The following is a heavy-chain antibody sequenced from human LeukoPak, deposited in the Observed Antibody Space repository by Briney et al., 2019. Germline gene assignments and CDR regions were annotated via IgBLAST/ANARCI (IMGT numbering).Heavy chain of an antibody. J-gene: IGHJ5*02. V-gene: IGHV1-2*06. Sequence: ASVKVSCKASGYTFTGYYMHWVRQAPGQGLEWMGRINPNSGGTNYAQKFQGRATMTRDTSISTAYMELSRLRSDDTAVYYCARNGLIIAARTNWFDPWGQGTLVTVSS. D-gene: IGHD6-6*01. CDR1: GYTFTGYY. CDR3: ARNGLIIAARTNWFDP. CDR2: INPNSGGT.